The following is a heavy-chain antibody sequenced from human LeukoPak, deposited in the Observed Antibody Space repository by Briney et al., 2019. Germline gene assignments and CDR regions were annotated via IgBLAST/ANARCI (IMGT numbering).Heavy chain of an antibody. CDR1: GGSIISYY. CDR3: ARGFRYYYDSSGHDY. CDR2: IYYSGST. D-gene: IGHD3-22*01. Sequence: SETLSLTCTVSGGSIISYYWSWIRQPPGKGLEWIGYIYYSGSTNYNPSLKSRVTISVDTSKNQFSLKLSSVTAADTAVYYCARGFRYYYDSSGHDYWGQGTLVTVSS. V-gene: IGHV4-59*12. J-gene: IGHJ4*02.